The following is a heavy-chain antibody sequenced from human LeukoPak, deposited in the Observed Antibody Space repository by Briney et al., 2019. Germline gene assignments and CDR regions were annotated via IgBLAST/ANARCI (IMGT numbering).Heavy chain of an antibody. CDR2: ISWNSDNI. D-gene: IGHD3-3*01. Sequence: GGSLRLSCAASGFTFDDYAMHWVRQAPGKGLEWVSGISWNSDNIVYADSVKGRFTISRDNAKNSLYLQMNSLRAEDTAVYYCARDKAAKYYDFWSGYYRTGEYYFDYWGQGTLVTVSS. CDR3: ARDKAAKYYDFWSGYYRTGEYYFDY. J-gene: IGHJ4*02. CDR1: GFTFDDYA. V-gene: IGHV3-9*01.